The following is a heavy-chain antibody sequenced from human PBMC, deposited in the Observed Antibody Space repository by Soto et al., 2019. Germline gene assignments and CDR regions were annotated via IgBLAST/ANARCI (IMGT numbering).Heavy chain of an antibody. D-gene: IGHD3-3*01. Sequence: QVQLQQWGAGLLKPSETLSLTRAVYGGSFSGYYWSWIRQPPGKGLEWIGEINHSGSTNYNPSLKSRVTISVDTSKNQFSLKLSSVTAADTAVYYCARGTIFGVVIRYYYGMDVWGQGTTVTVSS. CDR3: ARGTIFGVVIRYYYGMDV. CDR1: GGSFSGYY. CDR2: INHSGST. V-gene: IGHV4-34*01. J-gene: IGHJ6*02.